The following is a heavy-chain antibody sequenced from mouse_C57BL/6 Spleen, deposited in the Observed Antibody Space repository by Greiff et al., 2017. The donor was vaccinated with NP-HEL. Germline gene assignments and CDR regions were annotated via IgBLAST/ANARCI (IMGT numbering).Heavy chain of an antibody. V-gene: IGHV1-69*01. CDR2: IDPSDSYT. CDR3: ARRGYGNYDAMDY. D-gene: IGHD2-10*02. J-gene: IGHJ4*01. Sequence: QVQLQQPGAELVMPGASVKLSCKASGYTFTSYWMHWVKQRPGQGLEWIGEIDPSDSYTNYNQKFKGKSTLTVAKSSSTAYMQLSSLTSEDAAVYYCARRGYGNYDAMDYWGQGTSVTVSS. CDR1: GYTFTSYW.